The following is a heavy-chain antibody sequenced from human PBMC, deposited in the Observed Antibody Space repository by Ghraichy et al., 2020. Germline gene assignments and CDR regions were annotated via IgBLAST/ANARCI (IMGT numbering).Heavy chain of an antibody. CDR3: ARDMRYYGSGTYLLHGMDV. D-gene: IGHD3-10*01. Sequence: ESLNISCTVSGGSISNSNWWSWVRQPPGKGLEWIGDIYHTGSTDFNPSLKSRVTISVDKSKNYFSLKVTSVTAADTAVYYCARDMRYYGSGTYLLHGMDVGGQGTTVTVSS. J-gene: IGHJ6*02. V-gene: IGHV4-4*02. CDR1: GGSISNSNW. CDR2: IYHTGST.